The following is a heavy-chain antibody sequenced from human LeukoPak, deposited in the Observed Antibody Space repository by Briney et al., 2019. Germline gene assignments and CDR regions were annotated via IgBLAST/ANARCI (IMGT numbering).Heavy chain of an antibody. D-gene: IGHD3-22*01. CDR1: GFTFSSYA. V-gene: IGHV3-23*01. J-gene: IGHJ4*02. Sequence: GGSLRLSCAASGFTFSSYAMSWVRQAPGEGREWVSAISGSGGSTYYADSVKGRFTISRDNSKNTLYLQMNSLRAEDTAVYYCAKVHKEGYDSKPFDYWGQGTLVTVSS. CDR3: AKVHKEGYDSKPFDY. CDR2: ISGSGGST.